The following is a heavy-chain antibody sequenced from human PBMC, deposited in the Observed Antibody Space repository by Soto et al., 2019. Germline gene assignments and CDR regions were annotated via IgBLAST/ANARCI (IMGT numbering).Heavy chain of an antibody. CDR2: IFYSGST. D-gene: IGHD3-10*01. J-gene: IGHJ4*02. V-gene: IGHV4-30-4*01. CDR1: SGSISSGDYY. Sequence: LSLTCTVSSGSISSGDYYWSWRRQPPGKGLEWIGYIFYSGSTYYNPSLKSRVTISVDTSKNQFSLKLSSVTAADTAVYYCARGRFGEIHDYWGQGTLVTVSS. CDR3: ARGRFGEIHDY.